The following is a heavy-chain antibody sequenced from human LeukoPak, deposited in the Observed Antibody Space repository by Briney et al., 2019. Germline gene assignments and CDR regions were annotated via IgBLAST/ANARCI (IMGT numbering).Heavy chain of an antibody. D-gene: IGHD6-13*01. Sequence: GGSLRLSCAASGFTFSSYSMNWVRQAPGKGLEWVSYISSSSSTIYYADSVKGRFTISRDNSKNTLYLQMNSLRAEDTAIYYCAKVYSSSWYDGDAFDIWGQGAMVTVSS. V-gene: IGHV3-48*01. CDR2: ISSSSSTI. CDR1: GFTFSSYS. J-gene: IGHJ3*02. CDR3: AKVYSSSWYDGDAFDI.